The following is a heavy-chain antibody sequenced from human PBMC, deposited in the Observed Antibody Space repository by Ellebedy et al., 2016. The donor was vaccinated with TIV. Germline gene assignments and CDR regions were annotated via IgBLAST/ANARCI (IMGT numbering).Heavy chain of an antibody. CDR3: ARRVTTTIRANWYFDL. D-gene: IGHD4-17*01. CDR2: INHSGST. J-gene: IGHJ2*01. Sequence: SETLSLTCAVYGGSFSDYYWSWIRQPPGKGLEWIGEINHSGSTNYNPSLKSRVTISVETSKKQFSLKLSSVTAADTAVFYCARRVTTTIRANWYFDLWGRGTLVTVSS. CDR1: GGSFSDYY. V-gene: IGHV4-34*01.